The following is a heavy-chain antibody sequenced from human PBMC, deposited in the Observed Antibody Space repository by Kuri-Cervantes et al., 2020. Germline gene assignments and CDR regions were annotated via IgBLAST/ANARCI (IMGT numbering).Heavy chain of an antibody. V-gene: IGHV3-7*03. CDR2: IKQDGSEK. Sequence: GGSLRLSCAASGFTFSSYWMSWVRQAPGKGLEWVANIKQDGSEKYYVDSVKGRFTISRDNAKNSLYLQMNSLRAEDTAVYYCAKSLTLSFWGSYYAATSGPDWWYWGQGTLVTVSS. CDR1: GFTFSSYW. D-gene: IGHD1-26*01. J-gene: IGHJ4*02. CDR3: AKSLTLSFWGSYYAATSGPDWWY.